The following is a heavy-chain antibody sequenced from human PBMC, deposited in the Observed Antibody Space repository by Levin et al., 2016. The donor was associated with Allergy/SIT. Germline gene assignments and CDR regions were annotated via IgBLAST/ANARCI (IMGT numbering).Heavy chain of an antibody. V-gene: IGHV4-39*01. CDR3: ASRSGWSNPWYYGMDV. D-gene: IGHD6-19*01. CDR2: IYYSGST. Sequence: PGKGLEWIGSIYYSGSTYYNPSLKSRVTISVDTSKNQFSLKLSSVTAADTAVYYCASRSGWSNPWYYGMDVWGQGTTVTVSS. J-gene: IGHJ6*02.